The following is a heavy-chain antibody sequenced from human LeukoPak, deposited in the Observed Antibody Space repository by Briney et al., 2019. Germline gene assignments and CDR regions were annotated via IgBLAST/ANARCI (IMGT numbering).Heavy chain of an antibody. J-gene: IGHJ6*02. CDR2: TYPGDSET. CDR1: GYSFTSYW. CDR3: ARHGGYVSSGLYYYYGMDV. D-gene: IGHD6-6*01. Sequence: GESLKISCKTSGYSFTSYWIGWVRQMPGKGLEWMGITYPGDSETRYSPSFQGQVTISVDKSISTAYLQWTSLKASDTAMYYCARHGGYVSSGLYYYYGMDVWGQGTTVNVSS. V-gene: IGHV5-51*01.